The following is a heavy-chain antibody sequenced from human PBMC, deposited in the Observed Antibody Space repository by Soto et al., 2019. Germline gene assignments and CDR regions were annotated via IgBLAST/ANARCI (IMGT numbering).Heavy chain of an antibody. J-gene: IGHJ4*02. V-gene: IGHV3-7*01. CDR1: GFTFSTYW. CDR3: ACGGGWVFDF. CDR2: IKKDGSDK. D-gene: IGHD2-21*02. Sequence: EVQLVESGGGLVQPGGSLSLSCAASGFTFSTYWMSWFRQAPGKGLEWVANIKKDGSDKYYVDSVRGRFTISRDNAKNSLYLQTNSLRAEDTAVYYCACGGGWVFDFWGQGTLVTVSS.